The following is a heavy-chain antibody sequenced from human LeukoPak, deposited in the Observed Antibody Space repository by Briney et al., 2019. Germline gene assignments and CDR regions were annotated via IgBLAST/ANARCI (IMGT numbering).Heavy chain of an antibody. V-gene: IGHV1-18*01. D-gene: IGHD3-16*01. CDR3: ARVLGVWGALEGDY. CDR1: GYTFTSYG. Sequence: GASVTVSCKASGYTFTSYGISWVRQAPGQGLEWMGWISAYNGNTNYAQKFQGRVTMTTDTSTSTAYMELRSLRSDDTAVYCCARVLGVWGALEGDYWGQGTLVTVSS. CDR2: ISAYNGNT. J-gene: IGHJ4*02.